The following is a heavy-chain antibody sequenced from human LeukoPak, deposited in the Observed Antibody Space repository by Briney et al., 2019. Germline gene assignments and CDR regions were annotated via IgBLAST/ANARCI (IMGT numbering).Heavy chain of an antibody. D-gene: IGHD3-22*01. J-gene: IGHJ4*02. CDR1: GFTFGDYA. CDR2: VSGSGGSA. Sequence: GGSLRLSCTASGFTFGDYAMSWFRQAPGKGLEWVSAVSGSGGSAYYADSVMGRFTISRDNSKNTLYLQMNSLRAEDTAVYYCARDSSSDFDYWGQGTLVTVSS. CDR3: ARDSSSDFDY. V-gene: IGHV3-23*01.